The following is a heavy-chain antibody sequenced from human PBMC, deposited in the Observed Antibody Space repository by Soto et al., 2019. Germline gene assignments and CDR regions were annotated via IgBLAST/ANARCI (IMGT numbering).Heavy chain of an antibody. J-gene: IGHJ4*02. V-gene: IGHV1-18*01. CDR1: GYTFASYA. CDR2: ISAYNGNT. Sequence: QGQLVQSGAEVKKPGASGKVSCKASGYTFASYAISWMRQAPGQGLEWMGWISAYNGNTNYAQKLQGRVTMTTDASTSTAYMDLRSLRSDDTAVYYCARDPPPPDYRGQGTLVTVSS. CDR3: ARDPPPPDY.